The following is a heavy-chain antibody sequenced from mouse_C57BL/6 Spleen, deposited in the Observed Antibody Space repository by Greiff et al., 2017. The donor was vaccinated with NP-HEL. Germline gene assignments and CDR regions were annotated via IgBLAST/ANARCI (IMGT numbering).Heavy chain of an antibody. CDR1: GYTFTSYW. V-gene: IGHV1-59*01. CDR3: ARRNWGYCDV. Sequence: VQLQQPGAELVRPGTSVKLSCKASGYTFTSYWMHWVKQRPGQGLEWIGVIDPSDSYTNYNQKFKGKATLTVDTSSSTAYMQLSSLTSEDSAVYYCARRNWGYCDVWGTGTTVTVSS. D-gene: IGHD4-1*01. CDR2: IDPSDSYT. J-gene: IGHJ1*03.